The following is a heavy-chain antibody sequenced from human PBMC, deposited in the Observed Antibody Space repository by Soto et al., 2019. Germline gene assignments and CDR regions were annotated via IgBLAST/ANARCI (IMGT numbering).Heavy chain of an antibody. D-gene: IGHD2-15*01. CDR1: GGTFSSYA. CDR3: ARAWGYCSGGSCKESRGWFDP. Sequence: QVQLVQSGAEVKKPGSSVKVSCKASGGTFSSYAISWVRQAPGQGLEWMGGIIPIFGTANYAQKFQGRVTITADESTSTAYMELSSLRSEDTAVYYCARAWGYCSGGSCKESRGWFDPWGQGTLVTVSS. J-gene: IGHJ5*02. V-gene: IGHV1-69*01. CDR2: IIPIFGTA.